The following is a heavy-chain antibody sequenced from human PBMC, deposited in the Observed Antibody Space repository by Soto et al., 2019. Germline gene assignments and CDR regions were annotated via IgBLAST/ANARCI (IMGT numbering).Heavy chain of an antibody. CDR3: AKDPYRTAISVGGY. CDR1: GFTFSSYA. CDR2: ISGSGGST. V-gene: IGHV3-23*01. D-gene: IGHD5-18*01. Sequence: QPXGSLRLACAASGFTFSSYAMSWVRQAPGKGLEWVSAISGSGGSTYYADSVKGRFTISRDNSKNTLYLQMNSLRAEDTAVYYCAKDPYRTAISVGGYWGQGTLVTVYS. J-gene: IGHJ4*02.